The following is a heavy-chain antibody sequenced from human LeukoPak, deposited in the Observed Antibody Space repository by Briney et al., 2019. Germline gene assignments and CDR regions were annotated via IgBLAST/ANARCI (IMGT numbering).Heavy chain of an antibody. J-gene: IGHJ6*02. CDR1: GGSFSGYY. CDR2: INHSGST. D-gene: IGHD4-17*01. V-gene: IGHV4-34*01. CDR3: ARGKMTTPSKLYYYYYGMDV. Sequence: PSETLSLTCAVYGGSFSGYYWSWIRQPPGKGLEWIGEINHSGSTNYNPSLKSRVTISVDTSKNQFSLKLSSVTAADTAVYYCARGKMTTPSKLYYYYYGMDVWGQGTTVTVSS.